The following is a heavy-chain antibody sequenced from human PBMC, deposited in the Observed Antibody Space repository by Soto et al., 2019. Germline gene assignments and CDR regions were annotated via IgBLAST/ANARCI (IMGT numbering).Heavy chain of an antibody. Sequence: GASVKVSCKASGGTFSSYAISWVRQAPGQGLEWMGGIIPIFGTANYAQKFQGRVTITADKSTSTAYMELSSLRSEDTAVYYCAVGVARSYYYYGMDVWGQGTTVTVS. CDR1: GGTFSSYA. CDR2: IIPIFGTA. D-gene: IGHD6-19*01. J-gene: IGHJ6*02. CDR3: AVGVARSYYYYGMDV. V-gene: IGHV1-69*06.